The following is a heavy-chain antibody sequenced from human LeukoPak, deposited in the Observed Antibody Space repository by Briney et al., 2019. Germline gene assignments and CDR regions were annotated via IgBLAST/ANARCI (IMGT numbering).Heavy chain of an antibody. CDR2: ISRSSGYR. Sequence: GGSLRLSCAASGFTVSSNSMNWVRQAPGKGLEWVSSISRSSGYRYYADSVKGRFTISRDNAKNSLYLQMNSLRVEDTAVYYCARDLEALGFDYWGQGILVTVSS. CDR3: ARDLEALGFDY. CDR1: GFTVSSNS. J-gene: IGHJ4*02. D-gene: IGHD5-24*01. V-gene: IGHV3-21*01.